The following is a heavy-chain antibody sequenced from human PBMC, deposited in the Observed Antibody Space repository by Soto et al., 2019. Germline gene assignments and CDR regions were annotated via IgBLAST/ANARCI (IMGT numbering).Heavy chain of an antibody. CDR2: FDPEDGET. CDR3: ATVTGWPTTKTFHDFWSGYYGY. D-gene: IGHD3-3*01. Sequence: GASVKVSCKVSGYTLTELSMHWVRQAPGKGLEWMGGFDPEDGETIYAQKFQGRVTMTEDTSTDTAYMELSSLRSEDTAVYYCATVTGWPTTKTFHDFWSGYYGYWGQGTLVTVSS. J-gene: IGHJ4*02. CDR1: GYTLTELS. V-gene: IGHV1-24*01.